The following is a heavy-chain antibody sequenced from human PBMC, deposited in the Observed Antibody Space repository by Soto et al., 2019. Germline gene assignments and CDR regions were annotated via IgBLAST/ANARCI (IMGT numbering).Heavy chain of an antibody. CDR1: GFIFSNNG. Sequence: QVQLVESGGGEVQPGTSLRLSCIASGFIFSNNGMHWVRQAPGKGLEWVALVSHDGRKTFYADSVKGRITIYRDNSKKTVYLHMNHLRPEDTAVYRCARDLRQGASGATVYGMDVWGQGTTVTVSS. CDR2: VSHDGRKT. J-gene: IGHJ6*02. V-gene: IGHV3-30*03. D-gene: IGHD7-27*01. CDR3: ARDLRQGASGATVYGMDV.